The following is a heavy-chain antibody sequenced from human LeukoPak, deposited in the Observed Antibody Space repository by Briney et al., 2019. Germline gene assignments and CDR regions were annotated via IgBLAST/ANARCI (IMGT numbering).Heavy chain of an antibody. CDR1: GGSFSGYY. CDR2: INHSGST. V-gene: IGHV4-34*01. Sequence: SETLSLTCAVYGGSFSGYYWSWIRQPPGKGLEWIGEINHSGSTNYNPSLKSRVTISVDTSKNQFSLKLSSVTAADTAVYYCARGDGDDAFDIRGQGTMVTVSS. CDR3: ARGDGDDAFDI. J-gene: IGHJ3*02.